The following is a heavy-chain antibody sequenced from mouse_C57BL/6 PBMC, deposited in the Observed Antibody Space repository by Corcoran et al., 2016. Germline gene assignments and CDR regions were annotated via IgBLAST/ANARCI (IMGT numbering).Heavy chain of an antibody. V-gene: IGHV9-3*01. Sequence: QIQLVQSGPELKKPGETVKISCKASGYTFTTYGMSWVKQAPGKGLKWMGWINTYSGVPTYDDDFKGRFAFSLETSASTAYLQINNLKNEDTATYFCARYYDYDGGFAYWGQGTLVTVSA. CDR1: GYTFTTYG. D-gene: IGHD2-4*01. CDR2: INTYSGVP. CDR3: ARYYDYDGGFAY. J-gene: IGHJ3*01.